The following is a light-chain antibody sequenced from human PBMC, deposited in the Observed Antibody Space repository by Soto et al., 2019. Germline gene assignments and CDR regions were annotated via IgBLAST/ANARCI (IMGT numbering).Light chain of an antibody. CDR2: DAS. J-gene: IGKJ2*01. CDR1: QSISSW. V-gene: IGKV1-5*01. CDR3: QQYNTYST. Sequence: DIQMTQSPSTLSASVGDRVTITCRASQSISSWLAWYQQKPGKAPNLLIFDASSFESGVPSRFSGSGSGTEFTLTISSLQPDDFATYYCQQYNTYSTFGQGTKLEIK.